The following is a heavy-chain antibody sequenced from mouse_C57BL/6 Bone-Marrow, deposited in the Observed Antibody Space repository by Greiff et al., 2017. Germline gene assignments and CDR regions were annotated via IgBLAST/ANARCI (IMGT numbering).Heavy chain of an antibody. Sequence: VQLQQSGAELVRPGTSVKVSCKASGYAFTNYLIEWVKQRPGQGLEWIGVINPGSGGTNYNEKFKGKATLTADKSSSTAYMQLSSLRSGDSAVTFCSNGITAGVANWYFDVWGTGTTVTVSA. CDR3: SNGITAGVANWYFDV. CDR2: INPGSGGT. CDR1: GYAFTNYL. V-gene: IGHV1-54*01. D-gene: IGHD1-1*01. J-gene: IGHJ1*03.